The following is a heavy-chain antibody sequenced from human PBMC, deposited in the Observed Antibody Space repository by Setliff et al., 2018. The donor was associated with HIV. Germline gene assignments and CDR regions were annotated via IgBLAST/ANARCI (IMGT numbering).Heavy chain of an antibody. V-gene: IGHV3-7*03. J-gene: IGHJ4*02. D-gene: IGHD5-18*01. CDR1: GFTFSKFW. CDR2: IKQDGSEK. CDR3: ARDLHTAMVIAPYDY. Sequence: HPGGSLRLSCIASGFTFSKFWMRWVRQAPGKGLERVANIKQDGSEKYYVDSVKGRFTISRDNAKNSLYLQMNSLRAEDTAVYYCARDLHTAMVIAPYDYWGQGTLVTVSS.